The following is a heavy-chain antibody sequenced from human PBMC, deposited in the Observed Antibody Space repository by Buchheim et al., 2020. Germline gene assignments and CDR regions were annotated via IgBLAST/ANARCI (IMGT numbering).Heavy chain of an antibody. CDR3: AKDKLYSSGGYDY. V-gene: IGHV3-23*01. CDR2: IRGLGGGT. D-gene: IGHD6-19*01. J-gene: IGHJ4*02. CDR1: GFTFSSYA. Sequence: EVQLLESGGGLVQPGGSLRLSCAASGFTFSSYAMSWVRQAPGKGLEWVSAIRGLGGGTYYPDSVKGRFTIYRDNSKKALYLQMNSLRAEDTAVYYCAKDKLYSSGGYDYWGQGTL.